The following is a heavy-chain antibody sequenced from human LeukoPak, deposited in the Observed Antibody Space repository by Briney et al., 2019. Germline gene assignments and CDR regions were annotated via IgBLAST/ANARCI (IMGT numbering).Heavy chain of an antibody. V-gene: IGHV4-59*01. D-gene: IGHD6-13*01. J-gene: IGHJ4*02. CDR1: GGSISNYW. CDR2: VFDSGGT. CDR3: ARGYSSSWNYFDY. Sequence: SETPSLTCTVSGGSISNYWWSWIRQPPGKGLEWIGYVFDSGGTNYNPSLKSRVTISVDTSKKQFSLKLSSVTAADTAVYYCARGYSSSWNYFDYWGQGTLVTVSS.